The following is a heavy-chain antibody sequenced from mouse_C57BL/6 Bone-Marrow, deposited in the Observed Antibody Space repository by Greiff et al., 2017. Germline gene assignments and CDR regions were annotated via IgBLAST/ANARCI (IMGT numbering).Heavy chain of an antibody. D-gene: IGHD2-3*01. CDR2: IWSGGST. J-gene: IGHJ4*01. Sequence: VKLVESGPGLVQPSQSLSITCTVSGFSLTSYGVHWVRQSPGTGLEWLGVIWSGGSTDYNAAFISRLSISKDNSKSQVFFKMNSLQADDTAIYYCARGGADGYYFYAMDYWGRGTSDTVCS. V-gene: IGHV2-2*01. CDR3: ARGGADGYYFYAMDY. CDR1: GFSLTSYG.